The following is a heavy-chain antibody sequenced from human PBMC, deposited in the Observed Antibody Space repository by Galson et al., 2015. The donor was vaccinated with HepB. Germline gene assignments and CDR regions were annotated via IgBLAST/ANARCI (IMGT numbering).Heavy chain of an antibody. CDR3: ARVGVISFGGPFVVPYFFDY. Sequence: SETLSLTCTISGDSISRYFCSWIRQAPGKTLEWIGEINHSGRTNYKPSLKSRVTISLDTSKNQLSLRLTSVTAADTAVYYCARVGVISFGGPFVVPYFFDYWSQGTLVTVSS. D-gene: IGHD3-16*01. V-gene: IGHV4-34*01. CDR1: GDSISRYF. J-gene: IGHJ4*02. CDR2: INHSGRT.